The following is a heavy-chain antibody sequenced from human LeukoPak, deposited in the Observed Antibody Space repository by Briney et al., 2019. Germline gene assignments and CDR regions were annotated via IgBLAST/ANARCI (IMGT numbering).Heavy chain of an antibody. V-gene: IGHV1-69*13. D-gene: IGHD3-22*01. Sequence: SVKVSCKASGYTFTSYDINWVRQATGQGLEWMGGIIPIFGTANYAQKFQGRVTITADESTSTAYMELSSLRSEDTAVYYCALSYYYDSSGLGYWGQGTLVTVSS. CDR2: IIPIFGTA. CDR3: ALSYYYDSSGLGY. J-gene: IGHJ4*02. CDR1: GYTFTSYD.